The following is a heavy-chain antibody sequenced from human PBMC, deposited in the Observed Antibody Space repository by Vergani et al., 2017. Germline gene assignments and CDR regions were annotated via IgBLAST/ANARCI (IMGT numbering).Heavy chain of an antibody. CDR2: IDPSDSYT. CDR1: GYSFTSYW. D-gene: IGHD4-23*01. J-gene: IGHJ6*02. Sequence: EVQLVQSGAEVKKPGESLRISCKGSGYSFTSYWISWVRQMPGKGLEWMGRIDPSDSYTNYSPSFQGHVTISADKSISTAYLQWSSLKASDTAMYYCASHHSYGGNYYYYYGMDVWGQGTTVTVSS. V-gene: IGHV5-10-1*03. CDR3: ASHHSYGGNYYYYYGMDV.